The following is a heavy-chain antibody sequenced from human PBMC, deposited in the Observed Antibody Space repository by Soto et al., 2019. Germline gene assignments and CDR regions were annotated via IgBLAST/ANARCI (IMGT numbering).Heavy chain of an antibody. CDR1: GGSISSFY. CDR3: ARGSSRWDY. V-gene: IGHV4-4*07. J-gene: IGHJ4*02. D-gene: IGHD6-13*01. CDR2: IYNGGRN. Sequence: KTSETLSLTCTVSGGSISSFYWSWIRQPAGKGLEWIGRIYNGGRNNYNPSLKSRVTMSVDTSKNQFSLRLSSVTAADTAMYYCARGSSRWDYWGQGTLVTVSS.